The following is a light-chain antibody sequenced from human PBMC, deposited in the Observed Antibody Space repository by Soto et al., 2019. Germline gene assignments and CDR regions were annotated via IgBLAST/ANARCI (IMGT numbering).Light chain of an antibody. Sequence: ALTQPASVSGSPGQSITISCTGTSSDVGGYNYVSWYQHHPGKAPKLMIYDVSNRPSGVSNRFSGSKSGNTASLTISGLQPEDEADYYCSSYTTSNTRQIVFGTGTKV. CDR3: SSYTTSNTRQIV. J-gene: IGLJ1*01. CDR1: SSDVGGYNY. CDR2: DVS. V-gene: IGLV2-14*03.